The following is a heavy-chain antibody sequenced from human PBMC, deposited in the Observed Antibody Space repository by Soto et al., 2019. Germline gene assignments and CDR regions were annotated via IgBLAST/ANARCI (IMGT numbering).Heavy chain of an antibody. Sequence: SVKVSWKASVGTFSSYAISWVRQAPGQGLEWMGGIIPIFGTANYAQKFQGRVTITADESTSTAYMELSSLRSEDTAVYYCARVAPTAAGPYYFDYWGQGTLVTVSS. CDR1: VGTFSSYA. D-gene: IGHD6-13*01. V-gene: IGHV1-69*13. J-gene: IGHJ4*02. CDR2: IIPIFGTA. CDR3: ARVAPTAAGPYYFDY.